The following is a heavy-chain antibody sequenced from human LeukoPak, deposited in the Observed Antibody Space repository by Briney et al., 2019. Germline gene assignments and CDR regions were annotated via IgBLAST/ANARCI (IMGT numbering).Heavy chain of an antibody. V-gene: IGHV3-21*01. Sequence: GGSLRLSCAASGFTFSSYNMNWVRQAPGKGLEWVSSISSSSSYIYYADSVKGRFTISRDNAKNSLYLQMNSLRAEDTAAYYCARSYSSGWYPGYWGQGTLVTVSS. D-gene: IGHD6-19*01. CDR2: ISSSSSYI. CDR1: GFTFSSYN. J-gene: IGHJ4*02. CDR3: ARSYSSGWYPGY.